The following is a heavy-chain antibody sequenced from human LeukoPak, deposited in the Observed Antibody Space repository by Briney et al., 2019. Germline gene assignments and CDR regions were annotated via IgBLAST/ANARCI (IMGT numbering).Heavy chain of an antibody. V-gene: IGHV3-23*01. CDR1: GFPFSIYG. J-gene: IGHJ6*03. CDR2: ISPGGGPT. CDR3: ARQGGGYSSSWYVEHYYYMDV. Sequence: GGTLRLSCAGSGFPFSIYGMNWVRQAPGKGLEWVSGISPGGGPTYYADSVKGRFTTSRDNAKNTLYLQMNSLRAEDTAVYYCARQGGGYSSSWYVEHYYYMDVWGKGTTVTVSS. D-gene: IGHD6-13*01.